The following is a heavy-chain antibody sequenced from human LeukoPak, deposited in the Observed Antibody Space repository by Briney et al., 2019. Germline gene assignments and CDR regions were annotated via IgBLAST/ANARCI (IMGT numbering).Heavy chain of an antibody. J-gene: IGHJ6*02. CDR3: GRAAYAHGLDV. Sequence: PGGTLRLSCVVSGYRFSVHYMDWVRQAPGKGLEWVGRITNKASSYITEDAASVRGRFTVSREYSENSLFLQMNSLKTEATAVYCCGRAAYAHGLDVWGQGTTVTVSS. D-gene: IGHD4-17*01. V-gene: IGHV3-72*01. CDR1: GYRFSVHY. CDR2: ITNKASSYIT.